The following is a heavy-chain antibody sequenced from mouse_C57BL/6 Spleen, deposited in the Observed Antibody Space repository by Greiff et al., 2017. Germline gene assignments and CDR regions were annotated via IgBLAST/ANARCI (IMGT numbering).Heavy chain of an antibody. CDR2: ISNGGGST. J-gene: IGHJ1*03. V-gene: IGHV5-12*01. CDR3: ARRTTVVEGWYFDV. CDR1: GFTFSDYY. D-gene: IGHD1-1*01. Sequence: EVKVEESGGGLVQPGGSLKLSCAASGFTFSDYYMYWVRQTPEKRLEWVAYISNGGGSTYYPDTVKGRFTISRDNAKNTLYLQMSRLKSEDTAMYYCARRTTVVEGWYFDVWGTGTTVTVSS.